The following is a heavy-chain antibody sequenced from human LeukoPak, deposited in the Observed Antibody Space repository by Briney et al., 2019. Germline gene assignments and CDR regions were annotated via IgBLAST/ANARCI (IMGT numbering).Heavy chain of an antibody. Sequence: ASVKVSCKASGYTFTSYGISWVRQAPGQGLEWMGWISAYNGNTNYAQKPQGRVTMTTDTSTSTAYMELRSLRSDDTAVYYCAGAAMPYYYGMDVWGQGTTVTVSS. J-gene: IGHJ6*02. CDR1: GYTFTSYG. V-gene: IGHV1-18*01. CDR2: ISAYNGNT. D-gene: IGHD2-2*01. CDR3: AGAAMPYYYGMDV.